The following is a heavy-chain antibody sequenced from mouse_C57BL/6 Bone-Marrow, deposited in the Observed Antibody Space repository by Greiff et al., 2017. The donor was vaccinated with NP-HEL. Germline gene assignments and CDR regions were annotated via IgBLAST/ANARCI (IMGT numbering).Heavy chain of an antibody. J-gene: IGHJ4*01. CDR3: ARIVAPYYAMDY. V-gene: IGHV1-55*01. Sequence: QVQLKQPGAELVKPGASVKMSCKASGYTFTSYWITWVKQRPGQGLEWIGDIYPGSGSTNYNEKFKSKATLTVDTSSSTAYMQLSSLTSEDSAVYYCARIVAPYYAMDYWGQGTSVTVSS. CDR1: GYTFTSYW. CDR2: IYPGSGST. D-gene: IGHD1-1*01.